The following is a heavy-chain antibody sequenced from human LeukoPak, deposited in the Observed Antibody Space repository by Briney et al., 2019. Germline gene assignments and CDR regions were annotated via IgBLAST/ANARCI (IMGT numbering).Heavy chain of an antibody. D-gene: IGHD5-24*01. CDR2: INPSGGST. CDR3: ARDLGRDGYNLDY. CDR1: GYTFTSYY. J-gene: IGHJ4*02. Sequence: ASVTVSCKASGYTFTSYYMHWMRQAPGQGLEWVGIINPSGGSTSYAQKFQGRVTMTRDTSTSTVYMELSSLRSEDTAVYYCARDLGRDGYNLDYWGQGTLVTVSS. V-gene: IGHV1-46*01.